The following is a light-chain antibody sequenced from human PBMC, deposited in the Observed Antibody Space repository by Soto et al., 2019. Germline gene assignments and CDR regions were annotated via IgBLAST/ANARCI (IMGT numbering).Light chain of an antibody. V-gene: IGKV1-27*01. CDR3: QKYNSVPRT. CDR1: EGISNY. CDR2: AAS. J-gene: IGKJ3*01. Sequence: DTQMTQSPSSLSASVGDTVTPTCRASEGISNYLAWYQQKPGKVPKLLIYAASTLQAGVPSRFSGSGFGTEFTLTIDTLQPEDVAIYYCQKYNSVPRTFGPGTKVDIK.